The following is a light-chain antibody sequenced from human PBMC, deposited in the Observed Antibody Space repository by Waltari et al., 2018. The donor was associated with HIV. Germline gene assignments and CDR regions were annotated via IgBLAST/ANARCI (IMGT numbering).Light chain of an antibody. CDR2: DAL. CDR3: QQYYSNSYT. Sequence: DIQMTQSPSSLSASVGDRVTITCRASQDIWRYLNWYQQKPGRAPKLLIYDALNLETGVPSRFSGSGSGTDFTLSISSLQAEDVAVYYCQQYYSNSYTFGQGTKLEIK. V-gene: IGKV1-33*01. J-gene: IGKJ2*01. CDR1: QDIWRY.